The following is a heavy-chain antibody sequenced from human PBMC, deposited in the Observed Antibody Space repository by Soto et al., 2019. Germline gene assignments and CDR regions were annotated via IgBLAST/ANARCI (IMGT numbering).Heavy chain of an antibody. CDR1: GASVDIAGYF. Sequence: PSETLSLTCTVSGASVDIAGYFWNWIRQRPGKGLEWIGHINYSGSTDHTPSLRTRLMVSIDTSKNQFSLKLTSVTAADTAIYYCARGTGLSYTYGIDDWGQGTLVTVSS. CDR2: INYSGST. CDR3: ARGTGLSYTYGIDD. D-gene: IGHD5-18*01. V-gene: IGHV4-31*03. J-gene: IGHJ1*01.